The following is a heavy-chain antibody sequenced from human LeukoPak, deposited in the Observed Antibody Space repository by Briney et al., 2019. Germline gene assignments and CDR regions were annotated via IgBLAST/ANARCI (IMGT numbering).Heavy chain of an antibody. CDR1: GDTSSGYT. V-gene: IGHV1-69*02. CDR2: IIPILGIA. D-gene: IGHD3-3*01. CDR3: ARAEGITIFGVVSRLYGMDV. Sequence: SVKVSCKASGDTSSGYTISWLRQPPGQGLGWRGGIIPILGIANYAQKFQGRVTITADKSTSTAYMELSSLRSEDTAVYYCARAEGITIFGVVSRLYGMDVWGQGTTVTVSS. J-gene: IGHJ6*02.